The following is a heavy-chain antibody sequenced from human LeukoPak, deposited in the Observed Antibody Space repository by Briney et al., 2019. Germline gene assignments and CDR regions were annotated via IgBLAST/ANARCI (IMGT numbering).Heavy chain of an antibody. D-gene: IGHD5-18*01. CDR2: IYYSGST. V-gene: IGHV4-39*01. Sequence: PSETLSLTCTVSGGSISSSSYSWGWIRQPPGKGLEWIGSIYYSGSTYYNPSLKSRVTISVDTSKNQFSLKLSSVTAADTAVYYCARVDTAMVHDAFDIWGQGTMVTVSS. J-gene: IGHJ3*02. CDR1: GGSISSSSYS. CDR3: ARVDTAMVHDAFDI.